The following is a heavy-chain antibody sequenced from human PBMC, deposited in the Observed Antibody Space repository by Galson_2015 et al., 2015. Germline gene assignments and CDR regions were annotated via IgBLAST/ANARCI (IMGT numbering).Heavy chain of an antibody. D-gene: IGHD2-15*01. CDR3: ARDLGYCSGTSCYSVGAFDI. CDR2: ITSRSSTI. CDR1: GFTFSNYS. J-gene: IGHJ3*02. Sequence: SLRLSCAASGFTFSNYSMSWVRQAPGKGPEWISYITSRSSTIYYSDSVKGRFTISRDNAKNSLYLEMKSLRDEDTALYYCARDLGYCSGTSCYSVGAFDIRGQGTMVTVSS. V-gene: IGHV3-48*02.